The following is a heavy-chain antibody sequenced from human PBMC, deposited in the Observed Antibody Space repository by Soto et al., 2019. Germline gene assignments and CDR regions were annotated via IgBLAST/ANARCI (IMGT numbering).Heavy chain of an antibody. CDR1: GFTFSDYY. D-gene: IGHD3-16*01. CDR2: ISSSSYT. J-gene: IGHJ4*02. V-gene: IGHV3-11*06. CDR3: ARYRVKGGGHPPAGGATSFGY. Sequence: PGGSLRLSCAASGFTFSDYYMSWIRQAPGKGLEWVSYISSSSYTNYADSVKGRFTISRDNAKNSLYLQMNSLRAEDTAVYYCARYRVKGGGHPPAGGATSFGYWGQGTLVTVSS.